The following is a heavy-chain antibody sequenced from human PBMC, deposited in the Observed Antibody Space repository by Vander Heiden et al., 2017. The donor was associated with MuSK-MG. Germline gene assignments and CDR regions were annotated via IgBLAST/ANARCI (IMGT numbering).Heavy chain of an antibody. V-gene: IGHV3-21*01. CDR1: GFTFSNSG. D-gene: IGHD4-17*01. CDR3: AKDYGSYWYFDL. Sequence: EVHLVESGGGLVKPGGSLRPSCAASGFTFSNSGMNWVRQAPGKGLEWISSISSTSSFIYYADSVKGRFTISRDNAKNSLYLQINNLRPEDTAVYYCAKDYGSYWYFDLWGRGTLVTVSS. J-gene: IGHJ2*01. CDR2: ISSTSSFI.